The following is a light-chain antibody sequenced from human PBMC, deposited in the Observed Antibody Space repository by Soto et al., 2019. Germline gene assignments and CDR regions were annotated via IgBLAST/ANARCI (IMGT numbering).Light chain of an antibody. V-gene: IGKV3-20*01. CDR2: GES. CDR1: QSVSSSS. Sequence: ESVLTQSPGTLSLSPGYGATLSCMASQSVSSSSLAWYQQNIGQDTRILVYGESSRATGITDRFSGSGSGTDFTLTIRRLETEELAVYVCQQYGSSHRTFGLWTKVDI. CDR3: QQYGSSHRT. J-gene: IGKJ1*01.